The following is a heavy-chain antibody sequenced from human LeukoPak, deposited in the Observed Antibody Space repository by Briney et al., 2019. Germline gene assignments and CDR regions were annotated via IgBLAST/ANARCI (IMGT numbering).Heavy chain of an antibody. CDR3: AKTATGSAGDY. CDR2: VSGSGGST. J-gene: IGHJ4*02. V-gene: IGHV3-23*01. Sequence: GGSLRLSCAASEFTFSTFAMTWVRQAPGKGLEWVSGVSGSGGSTYYADSVRGRVTISRDNSLDTLYLQMNGLKAEDTAIYYCAKTATGSAGDYWGQGTLVTVSS. D-gene: IGHD1-14*01. CDR1: EFTFSTFA.